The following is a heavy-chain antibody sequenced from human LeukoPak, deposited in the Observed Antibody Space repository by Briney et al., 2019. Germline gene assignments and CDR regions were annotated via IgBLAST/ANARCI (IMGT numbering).Heavy chain of an antibody. CDR3: ARVMEGSGRYEVYDY. Sequence: GGSLRLSCAASGFTVSSNHMNWVRQAPGKGLEWVSVIYSGGSTFYADSVKGRFTVSRDNSKDTLLLQMNSLRAEDTAVYYCARVMEGSGRYEVYDYWGQGTLVTVSS. V-gene: IGHV3-53*01. D-gene: IGHD6-19*01. CDR1: GFTVSSNH. CDR2: IYSGGST. J-gene: IGHJ4*02.